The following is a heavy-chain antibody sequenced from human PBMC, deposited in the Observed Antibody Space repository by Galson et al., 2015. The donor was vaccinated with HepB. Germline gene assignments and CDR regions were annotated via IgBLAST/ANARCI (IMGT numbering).Heavy chain of an antibody. Sequence: SETLSLTCDVYGGSFSGYWWSWVRQPPGEGLEWIGEINHAGSTKYIPSLKSRVTMSVDTSKKQLSLKLTSVTAADTAVYYCARAYFYDLGSTGKYYYYYVDVWGNGTTVIVSS. CDR3: ARAYFYDLGSTGKYYYYYVDV. J-gene: IGHJ6*03. D-gene: IGHD3-22*01. CDR1: GGSFSGYW. V-gene: IGHV4-34*01. CDR2: INHAGST.